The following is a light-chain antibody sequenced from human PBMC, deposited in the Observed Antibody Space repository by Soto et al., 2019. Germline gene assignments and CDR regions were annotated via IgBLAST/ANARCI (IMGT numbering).Light chain of an antibody. CDR2: DAS. Sequence: DIQMTQSPSTLSASVGDRVIITCRASQSINGWLAWHQQKPGTAPKLLIHDASTLESGVPSRFSGSGSGTEFTLTISSLQPDDFANYYCQQYETYSPATFGQGTKVDI. CDR3: QQYETYSPAT. J-gene: IGKJ1*01. CDR1: QSINGW. V-gene: IGKV1-5*01.